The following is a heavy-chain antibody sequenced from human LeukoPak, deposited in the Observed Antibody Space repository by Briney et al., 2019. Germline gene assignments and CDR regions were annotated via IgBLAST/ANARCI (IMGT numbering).Heavy chain of an antibody. D-gene: IGHD3-3*01. CDR1: GFNFNNYW. Sequence: GGSLRLSCAASGFNFNNYWMTWVRQAPGKGLEWVATIKPDGSEKYYVDSVKGRFAISRDNAKRSLYLRMDSLRAEDTAVYYCARDASAYYWGQGTLVTVSS. CDR2: IKPDGSEK. V-gene: IGHV3-7*01. J-gene: IGHJ4*02. CDR3: ARDASAYY.